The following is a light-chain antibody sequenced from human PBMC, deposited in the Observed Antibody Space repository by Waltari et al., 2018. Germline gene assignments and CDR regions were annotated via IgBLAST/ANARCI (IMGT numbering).Light chain of an antibody. CDR2: EVS. J-gene: IGLJ1*01. CDR3: SSYTSSSTEV. Sequence: QSALTQPASVSGSPGQSITISCTGTSSDVGGYNYVSWYQQHPGKAPKLMIYEVSHRPSGVSNHFSGSKSGNTASLTISGLQAEDEADYYCSSYTSSSTEVFGTGTKVTVL. CDR1: SSDVGGYNY. V-gene: IGLV2-14*01.